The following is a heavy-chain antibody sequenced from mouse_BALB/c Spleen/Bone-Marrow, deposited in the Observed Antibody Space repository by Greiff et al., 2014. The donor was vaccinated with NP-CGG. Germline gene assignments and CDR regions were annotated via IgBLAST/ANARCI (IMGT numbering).Heavy chain of an antibody. CDR1: GCTFTYYT. Sequence: VQLQQSAAELARPGASVKMSCKTSGCTFTYYTMHWVEQRPGQGLEWIGYINPSSGYTDYNQKFKDKTTLTTDKSSSTAYLQLSSLTSEDSAVYYCVRENYDYDGDAMDYWGQGTSVTVSS. D-gene: IGHD2-4*01. J-gene: IGHJ4*01. CDR2: INPSSGYT. V-gene: IGHV1-4*02. CDR3: VRENYDYDGDAMDY.